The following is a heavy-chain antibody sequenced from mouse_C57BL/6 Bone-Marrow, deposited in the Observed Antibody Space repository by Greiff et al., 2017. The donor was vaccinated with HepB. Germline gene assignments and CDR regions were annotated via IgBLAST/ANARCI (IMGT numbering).Heavy chain of an antibody. CDR2: IDPSDSYT. Sequence: VQLQQPGAELVKPGASVKLSCKASGYTFTSYWMQWVKQRPGQGLEWIGEIDPSDSYTNYNQKFKGKATLTVDTSSSTAYMQLSSLTSEDSAVYYCASTYWGQGTSVTVSS. J-gene: IGHJ4*01. V-gene: IGHV1-50*01. CDR1: GYTFTSYW. CDR3: ASTY.